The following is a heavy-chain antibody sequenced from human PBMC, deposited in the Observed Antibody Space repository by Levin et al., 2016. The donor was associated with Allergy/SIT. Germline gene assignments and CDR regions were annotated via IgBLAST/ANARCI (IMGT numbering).Heavy chain of an antibody. V-gene: IGHV3-48*01. Sequence: GESLKISCAASGFTFSSYGMNWVRQTPGKGLEWVSYISTSSTIIYYADSVQGRFTISRDNSKNTLYLQMSNLGVDDTAVYYCARDTAADEEYLTPFDPWGQGTLVTVSS. CDR2: ISTSSTII. J-gene: IGHJ5*02. CDR3: ARDTAADEEYLTPFDP. CDR1: GFTFSSYG. D-gene: IGHD2-21*02.